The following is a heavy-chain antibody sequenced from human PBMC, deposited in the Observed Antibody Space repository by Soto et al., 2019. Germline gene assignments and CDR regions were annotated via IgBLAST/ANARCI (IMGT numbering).Heavy chain of an antibody. J-gene: IGHJ4*02. Sequence: PGGSLRLSCAASGFTFDDYAMHWVRQAPGKGLEWVSGISWNSGSIGYADSVKGRFTISKDNAKNSAYLQMNSLRAEDTALYYCRLGHYGSWGQGALVTVSS. CDR1: GFTFDDYA. V-gene: IGHV3-9*01. D-gene: IGHD3-10*01. CDR3: RLGHYGS. CDR2: ISWNSGSI.